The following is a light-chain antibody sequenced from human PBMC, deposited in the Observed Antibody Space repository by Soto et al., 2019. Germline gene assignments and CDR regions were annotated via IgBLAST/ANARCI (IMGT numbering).Light chain of an antibody. CDR2: CAS. CDR1: QSVTNNF. V-gene: IGKV3-20*01. CDR3: QKYGRSQLLYT. Sequence: EIVVTQSPGTLSLSPGERATLSCRASQSVTNNFLAWYQQKPGQAPRRLIYCASSRADRVTHRFSGSGSGTDFTLTITSLEPEDFQVYYCQKYGRSQLLYTFGQAAKLEVK. J-gene: IGKJ2*01.